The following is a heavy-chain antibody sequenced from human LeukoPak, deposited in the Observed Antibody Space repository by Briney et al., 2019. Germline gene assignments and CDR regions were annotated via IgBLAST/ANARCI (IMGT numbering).Heavy chain of an antibody. Sequence: SETLSLTCTVSGGSISSYYWSWIRQPPGKGLEWIGYIYYSGSTNYNPSLKSRVTISVGTSKNQFSLKLSSVTAADTAVYYCARGRSAMVTLDYWGQGTLVTVSS. V-gene: IGHV4-59*01. D-gene: IGHD5-18*01. CDR1: GGSISSYY. CDR2: IYYSGST. J-gene: IGHJ4*02. CDR3: ARGRSAMVTLDY.